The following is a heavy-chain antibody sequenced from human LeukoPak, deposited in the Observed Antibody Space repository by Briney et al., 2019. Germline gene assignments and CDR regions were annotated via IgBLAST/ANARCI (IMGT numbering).Heavy chain of an antibody. CDR1: GGSFSGYY. D-gene: IGHD3-10*01. CDR2: INHSGST. J-gene: IGHJ6*02. V-gene: IGHV4-34*01. Sequence: SETLSLTCAVYGGSFSGYYWSWIRQPPGKGLEWIGEINHSGSTNYNPSLKSRVTISVDTSKNQFSLKLSSVTAADTAVYYCARGHTAYKGLLVRGVPTHYYGMDVWGQGTTVTVSS. CDR3: ARGHTAYKGLLVRGVPTHYYGMDV.